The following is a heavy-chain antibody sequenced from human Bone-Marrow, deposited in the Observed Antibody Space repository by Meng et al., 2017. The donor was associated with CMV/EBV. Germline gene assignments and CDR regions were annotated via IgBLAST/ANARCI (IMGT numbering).Heavy chain of an antibody. CDR1: GFTFSGSA. V-gene: IGHV3-73*01. CDR3: ARASGTYWIGRFDP. Sequence: GESLKISCAASGFTFSGSAMHWVRQASGKGLEWVGRIRSKANSYATAYAASVKGRFTISRDDSKNTAYLQMNSLRAEDTAVYYCARASGTYWIGRFDPWGQGTLVTVSS. CDR2: IRSKANSYAT. J-gene: IGHJ5*02. D-gene: IGHD1-26*01.